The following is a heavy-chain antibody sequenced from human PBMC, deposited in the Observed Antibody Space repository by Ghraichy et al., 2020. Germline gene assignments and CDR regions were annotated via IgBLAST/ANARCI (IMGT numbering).Heavy chain of an antibody. J-gene: IGHJ4*02. CDR3: ARVNAARGYTLDY. V-gene: IGHV3-72*01. Sequence: LSLTCAVSGFTFSDYFMDWVRQAPGKGLEWVGRVRSQSRIHSVEYATSLRGRFTISRDDLKNSLYLQMNNLDTDDTAVYFCARVNAARGYTLDYWGQGTLVTVSS. D-gene: IGHD3-22*01. CDR2: VRSQSRIHSV. CDR1: GFTFSDYF.